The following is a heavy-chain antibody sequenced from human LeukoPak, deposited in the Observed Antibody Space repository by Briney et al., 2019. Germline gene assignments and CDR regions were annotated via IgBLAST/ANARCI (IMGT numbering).Heavy chain of an antibody. CDR1: GGSISSSSYY. V-gene: IGHV4-39*07. Sequence: SETLSLTCTVSGGSISSSSYYWGWIRQPPGKGLEWIGEIKHSGSTNYNPSLKSRVTISVDTSKNQFSLKLSSVTAADTAVYYCARRGRRPHLTSTVLDRRGYSPAFDIWGQGTMVTVSS. CDR2: IKHSGST. D-gene: IGHD3-22*01. J-gene: IGHJ3*02. CDR3: ARRGRRPHLTSTVLDRRGYSPAFDI.